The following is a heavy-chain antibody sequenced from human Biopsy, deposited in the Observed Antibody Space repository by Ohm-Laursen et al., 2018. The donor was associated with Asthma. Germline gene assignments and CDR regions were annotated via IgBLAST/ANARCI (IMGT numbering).Heavy chain of an antibody. Sequence: SETLSLTCTVSGGSMSSSSYSWGWIRQPPGKGLEWMGSISYTGSTDIPPLRSRVTISVGTSKNNFSLRLLSVTAADTAVYYCARGSSSRLSQWELLVSGGKRAHSYYGMDVWGQGTTVTVSS. CDR3: ARGSSSRLSQWELLVSGGKRAHSYYGMDV. CDR1: GGSMSSSSYS. V-gene: IGHV4-39*02. CDR2: ISYTGST. J-gene: IGHJ6*02. D-gene: IGHD1-26*01.